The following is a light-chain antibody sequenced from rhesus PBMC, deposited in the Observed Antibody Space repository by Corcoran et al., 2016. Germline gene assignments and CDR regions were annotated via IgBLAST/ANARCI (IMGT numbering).Light chain of an antibody. CDR3: YQHSSGYS. CDR1: QSVSSY. CDR2: GAS. J-gene: IGKJ2*01. V-gene: IGKV3-10*01. Sequence: QVILTQSPATLSLSPGERATLSCRASQSVSSYLAWYPQKPGPAPRLLIYGASSRATGIPDRFSGSGSGTDFTLTISSLEPEDVGVYHCYQHSSGYSFGQGTKVEIK.